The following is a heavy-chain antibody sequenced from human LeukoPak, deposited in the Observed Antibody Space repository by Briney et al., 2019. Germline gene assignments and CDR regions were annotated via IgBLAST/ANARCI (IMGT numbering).Heavy chain of an antibody. D-gene: IGHD2-21*02. CDR1: GGTFSSYA. Sequence: SVKVSCKASGGTFSSYAISWVRQAPGQGLEWMGRIIPILGIANYAQKFQGRVTITADKSTSTAYMELSSLRSEDTAVYYCARVAYRGGDCRYFDLWGRGTLVTVSS. CDR2: IIPILGIA. CDR3: ARVAYRGGDCRYFDL. V-gene: IGHV1-69*04. J-gene: IGHJ2*01.